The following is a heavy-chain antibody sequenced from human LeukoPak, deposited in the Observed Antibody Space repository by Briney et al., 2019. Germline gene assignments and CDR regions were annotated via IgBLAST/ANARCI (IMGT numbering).Heavy chain of an antibody. J-gene: IGHJ4*02. Sequence: SATPSLICAVYDGSSSGYYWSCIRQPPPKGLEWIGEINHSGSTNYNPSLKSRVTISVDTSKNQFSLKLSSVSAADTAAYYCARGLYSGYPYWGQGTLVTVSS. CDR3: ARGLYSGYPY. V-gene: IGHV4-34*01. D-gene: IGHD5-12*01. CDR2: INHSGST. CDR1: DGSSSGYY.